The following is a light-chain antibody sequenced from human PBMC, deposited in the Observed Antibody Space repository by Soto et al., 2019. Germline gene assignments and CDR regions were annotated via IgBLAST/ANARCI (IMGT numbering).Light chain of an antibody. V-gene: IGLV1-47*01. J-gene: IGLJ7*01. CDR2: RNN. CDR1: SSNIGSNY. CDR3: AAWDDSLSGPV. Sequence: QSVLTQPPSASGTPGQRVTISCSGSSSNIGSNYVYWYQQLPGTAPKLLIYRNNKRPSGVPDRFSGSKSGTSSSRAISGLRSEDEADYYCAAWDDSLSGPVFGGGTQLTVL.